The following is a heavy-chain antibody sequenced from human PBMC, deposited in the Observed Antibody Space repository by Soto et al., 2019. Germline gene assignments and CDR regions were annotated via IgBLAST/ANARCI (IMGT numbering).Heavy chain of an antibody. Sequence: QVQLVESGGGVVQPRRSLRLSCAASGFSFSNSAMQWVRQAPGKGLEWVAGISFDGNNKYYADSVKGRFTISRDNSKNTLYLQMNSLRAEDTAVYYCAREYSSGWFDYWGQGTLVTVSS. J-gene: IGHJ4*02. D-gene: IGHD6-19*01. V-gene: IGHV3-30-3*01. CDR2: ISFDGNNK. CDR1: GFSFSNSA. CDR3: AREYSSGWFDY.